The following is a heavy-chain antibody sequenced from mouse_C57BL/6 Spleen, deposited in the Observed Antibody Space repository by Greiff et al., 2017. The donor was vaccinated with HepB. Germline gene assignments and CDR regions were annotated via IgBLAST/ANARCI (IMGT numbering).Heavy chain of an antibody. CDR3: ARGPLDSSGPWFAY. V-gene: IGHV1-80*01. D-gene: IGHD3-2*02. CDR2: IYPGDGDT. J-gene: IGHJ3*01. CDR1: GYAFSSYW. Sequence: VQGVESGAELVKPGASVKISCKASGYAFSSYWMNWVKQRPGKGLEWIGQIYPGDGDTNYNGKFKGKATLTADKSSSTAYMQLSSLTSEDSAVYFCARGPLDSSGPWFAYWGQGTLVTVSA.